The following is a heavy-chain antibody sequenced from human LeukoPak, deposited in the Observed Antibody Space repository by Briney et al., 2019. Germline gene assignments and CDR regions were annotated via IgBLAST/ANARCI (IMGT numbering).Heavy chain of an antibody. CDR1: GFTFSSYA. Sequence: GGSLRLSCAASGFTFSSYAMSWVRQAPGKGLEWVSAISGSGGSTYYADSVNGRFTISRDNSKNTLYLQMNSLRAEDTAVYYCAKVLLRYYYDSSGYYGLGAFDIWGQGTMVTVSS. D-gene: IGHD3-22*01. V-gene: IGHV3-23*01. J-gene: IGHJ3*02. CDR2: ISGSGGST. CDR3: AKVLLRYYYDSSGYYGLGAFDI.